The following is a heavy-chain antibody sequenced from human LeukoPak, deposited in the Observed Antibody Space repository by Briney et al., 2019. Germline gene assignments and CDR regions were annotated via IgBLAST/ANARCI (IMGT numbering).Heavy chain of an antibody. J-gene: IGHJ4*02. D-gene: IGHD3-9*01. CDR1: GFTFSSYW. Sequence: QPGGSLRLSFAASGFTFSSYWMHWVRQAPGKGLVWVSRINSDGSLTRYADSVKGRFTSSRDNAKNTLYLQMNSLRAEDTAVYYCAGGYDILNYWGQGTLVTVSS. V-gene: IGHV3-74*01. CDR3: AGGYDILNY. CDR2: INSDGSLT.